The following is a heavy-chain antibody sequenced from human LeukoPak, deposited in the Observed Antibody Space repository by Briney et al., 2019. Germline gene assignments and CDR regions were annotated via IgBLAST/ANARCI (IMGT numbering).Heavy chain of an antibody. CDR1: GCSFTSYW. Sequence: GEALKISWKGSGCSFTSYWIGGVRQVPGKGREWMGIIYPGDSDTRYSPSFQGQVTISADKSISTAYLQWSSLEASDTAMYYCARRRSGSYYFDYWGQGTLVTVSS. CDR3: ARRRSGSYYFDY. J-gene: IGHJ4*02. V-gene: IGHV5-51*01. D-gene: IGHD3-10*01. CDR2: IYPGDSDT.